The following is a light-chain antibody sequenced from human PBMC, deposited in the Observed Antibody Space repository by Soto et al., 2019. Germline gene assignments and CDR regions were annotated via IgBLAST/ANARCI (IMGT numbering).Light chain of an antibody. CDR3: SSYTSSSHRV. V-gene: IGLV2-14*01. J-gene: IGLJ3*02. CDR1: SSDVGGYNY. CDR2: EVS. Sequence: QSALTQPASVSGSPGQSITISCTGTSSDVGGYNYVSWYQQHPGKAPKLMIYEVSNRPSGVSNRFSGSKSGNTASLTISGLQAEDEADYYCSSYTSSSHRVFDGGTKLTVL.